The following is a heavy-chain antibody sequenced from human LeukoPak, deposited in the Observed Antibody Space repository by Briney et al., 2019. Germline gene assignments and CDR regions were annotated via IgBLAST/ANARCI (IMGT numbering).Heavy chain of an antibody. CDR3: AKDRDFDWLLSIRENWFDA. CDR2: IYSDNT. J-gene: IGHJ5*02. CDR1: GFTVSSNS. D-gene: IGHD3-9*01. Sequence: PGGSLRLSCTVSGFTVSSNSMSWVRQAPGKGLEWVSFIYSDNTHYSDSVKGRFTISRDNSKNTLYLQMNSLTAEDTAVYYCAKDRDFDWLLSIRENWFDAWGQGTLVTVSS. V-gene: IGHV3-53*01.